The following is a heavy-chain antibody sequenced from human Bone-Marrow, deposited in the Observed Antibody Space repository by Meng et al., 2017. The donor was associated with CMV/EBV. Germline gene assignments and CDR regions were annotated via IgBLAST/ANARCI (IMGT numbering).Heavy chain of an antibody. Sequence: SETLSLTCAVYGGSFSGYYWSWIRQPPGKGLEWIGEINHSGSTNYNPSLKSRVTISVDTSKNQFSLKLSSVTAADTAVYYCASTLGIAAFGSWGQGKLVTVSS. CDR3: ASTLGIAAFGS. D-gene: IGHD6-13*01. J-gene: IGHJ4*02. V-gene: IGHV4-34*01. CDR2: INHSGST. CDR1: GGSFSGYY.